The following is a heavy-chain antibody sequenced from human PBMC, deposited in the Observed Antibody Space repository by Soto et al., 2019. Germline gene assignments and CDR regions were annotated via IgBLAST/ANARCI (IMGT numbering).Heavy chain of an antibody. Sequence: GGSLRLSCAASGFTFSSYSMNWVRQAPGKGLEWVSSISSSSYIYYADSVKGRFTISRDNAKNSLYLQMNSLRAEDTAVYYCARELLVGATRGSLDYWGQGTLVTVSS. CDR3: ARELLVGATRGSLDY. D-gene: IGHD1-26*01. V-gene: IGHV3-21*01. J-gene: IGHJ4*02. CDR1: GFTFSSYS. CDR2: ISSSSYI.